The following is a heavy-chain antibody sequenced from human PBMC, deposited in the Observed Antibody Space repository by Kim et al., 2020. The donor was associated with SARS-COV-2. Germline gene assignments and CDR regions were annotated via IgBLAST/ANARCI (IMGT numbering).Heavy chain of an antibody. CDR2: INPSGGST. CDR1: GYTFTSYY. CDR3: ARVGVFETAGVAEDAFDI. V-gene: IGHV1-46*01. Sequence: ASVKVSCKASGYTFTSYYMHWVRQAPGQGLEWMGIINPSGGSTSYAQKFQGRVTMTRDTSTSTVYMELSSLRSEDTAVYYCARVGVFETAGVAEDAFDIWGQGTMVTVSS. D-gene: IGHD2-15*01. J-gene: IGHJ3*02.